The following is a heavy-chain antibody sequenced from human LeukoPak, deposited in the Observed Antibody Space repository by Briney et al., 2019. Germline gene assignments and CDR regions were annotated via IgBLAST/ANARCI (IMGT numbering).Heavy chain of an antibody. CDR1: GFTFSTYW. CDR3: ASGKTVEK. J-gene: IGHJ4*02. CDR2: INSDGSST. Sequence: GRSLRLSCAASGFTFSTYWMHWVRQAPGKGLVWVSRINSDGSSTNYADSVKGRFTISRDNAKNTLYLQMGSLSDEDTAVYYCASGKTVEKWGQGTLVTVSS. D-gene: IGHD4-23*01. V-gene: IGHV3-74*01.